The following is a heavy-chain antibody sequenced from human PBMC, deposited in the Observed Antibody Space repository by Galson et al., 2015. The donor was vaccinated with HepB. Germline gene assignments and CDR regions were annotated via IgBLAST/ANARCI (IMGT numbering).Heavy chain of an antibody. Sequence: ETLSLTCAVSGGSISSSNWWSWVRQPPGKGLEWIGEVYHSGSTNYNPSLKSRVTISVDKSKNQFSLKLSSVTAADTAVYYCARDHDCSSTSCLDAFDIWGQGTMVTASS. J-gene: IGHJ3*02. CDR2: VYHSGST. CDR3: ARDHDCSSTSCLDAFDI. D-gene: IGHD2-2*01. V-gene: IGHV4-4*02. CDR1: GGSISSSNW.